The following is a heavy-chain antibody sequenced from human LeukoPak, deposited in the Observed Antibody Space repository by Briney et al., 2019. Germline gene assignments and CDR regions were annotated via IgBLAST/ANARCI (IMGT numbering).Heavy chain of an antibody. J-gene: IGHJ3*02. D-gene: IGHD2-15*01. Sequence: PGGSLRLSCAASGFTFSSYSMDWVRQAPGKGLEWVSSISSSSSYIYYADSVKGRFTISRDNAKNSLYLQMNSLRAEDTAVYYCARQRVVGAATPEFDAFDIWGQGTMVTVSS. V-gene: IGHV3-21*01. CDR2: ISSSSSYI. CDR3: ARQRVVGAATPEFDAFDI. CDR1: GFTFSSYS.